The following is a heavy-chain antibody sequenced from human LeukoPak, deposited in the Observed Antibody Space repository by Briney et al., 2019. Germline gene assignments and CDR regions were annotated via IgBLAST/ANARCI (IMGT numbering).Heavy chain of an antibody. CDR2: IIPILGIA. V-gene: IGHV1-69*04. Sequence: ASVKVSCKASGGTFSSYAISWVRQAPGQGLEWMGRIIPILGIANYAQKFQGRVTITADKSTSTAYMELSSLRSEDTAVYYCARDLKYSGSPHWGVDYWGQGTLVTVSS. J-gene: IGHJ4*02. CDR3: ARDLKYSGSPHWGVDY. CDR1: GGTFSSYA. D-gene: IGHD1-26*01.